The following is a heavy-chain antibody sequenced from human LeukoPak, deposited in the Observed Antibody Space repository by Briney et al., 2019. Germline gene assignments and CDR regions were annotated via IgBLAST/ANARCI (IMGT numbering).Heavy chain of an antibody. CDR2: IYSGGST. D-gene: IGHD3-22*01. J-gene: IGHJ4*02. Sequence: GGSLRLSCAASGFTVSSNYMSWVRQAPGKGLEWVSVIYSGGSTYYADSVKGRFTISRDNSKNTLYLQMNSLRAEDTAVYYCARGMYDSSGYHSSYYFAYWGQGTLVTVSS. CDR1: GFTVSSNY. CDR3: ARGMYDSSGYHSSYYFAY. V-gene: IGHV3-53*01.